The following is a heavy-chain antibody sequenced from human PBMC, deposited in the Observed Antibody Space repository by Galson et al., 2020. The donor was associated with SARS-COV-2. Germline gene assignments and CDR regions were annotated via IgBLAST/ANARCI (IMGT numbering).Heavy chain of an antibody. Sequence: GESLKISGAASGLTFRSYARSWVRQAPAKGREWVQAISISAISTYYADSVKGRFTISRDNSKSTLYLQMNSRRPEDTAVYYCVKQPLGPTWKAKGLADYWGQGTLVTVSS. CDR3: VKQPLGPTWKAKGLADY. CDR2: ISISAIST. D-gene: IGHD1-26*01. CDR1: GLTFRSYA. V-gene: IGHV3-23*01. J-gene: IGHJ4*02.